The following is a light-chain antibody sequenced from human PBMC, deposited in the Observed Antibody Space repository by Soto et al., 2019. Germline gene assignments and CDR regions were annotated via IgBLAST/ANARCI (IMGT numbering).Light chain of an antibody. CDR1: QSISTN. J-gene: IGKJ1*01. Sequence: DIQMTQSPSSLSASMGDRVTITCRASQSISTNLNWYQQKPGKVPKLLIYAASRLQSGVPSRFSGSGSGTDFTLTISSLQPEDFSTSDSEESYNLRTFGQVTMVAIK. CDR3: EESYNLRT. V-gene: IGKV1-39*01. CDR2: AAS.